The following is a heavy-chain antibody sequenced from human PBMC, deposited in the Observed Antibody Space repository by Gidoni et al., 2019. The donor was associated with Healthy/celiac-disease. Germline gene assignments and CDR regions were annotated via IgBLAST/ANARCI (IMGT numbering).Heavy chain of an antibody. D-gene: IGHD2-8*01. CDR3: ATXXXSSXXX. Sequence: QVQLVQSGAEVKXPGASXXVSXXXSGYTLTELSMHWVRQAPGKGLEWMGGFAPXDGETXYAXXXQGXVTMTXXTSXXXAXXXLSXXXSEXXXVXXXATXXXSSXXXWG. CDR1: GYTLTELS. CDR2: FAPXDGET. J-gene: IGHJ1*01. V-gene: IGHV1-24*01.